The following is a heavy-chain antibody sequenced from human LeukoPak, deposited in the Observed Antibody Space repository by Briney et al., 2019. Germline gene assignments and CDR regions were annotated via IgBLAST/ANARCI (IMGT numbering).Heavy chain of an antibody. Sequence: PSETLSLTCTVSGGSISSYYWSWIRQPPGKGLEWIGYIYYSGSTNYNPSLKSRVTISVDTSKNQFFLKLSSVTAADTAVYYCARGPSSSWEIYYYYYMDVWGKGTTVTISS. CDR3: ARGPSSSWEIYYYYYMDV. CDR1: GGSISSYY. V-gene: IGHV4-59*01. J-gene: IGHJ6*03. CDR2: IYYSGST. D-gene: IGHD6-13*01.